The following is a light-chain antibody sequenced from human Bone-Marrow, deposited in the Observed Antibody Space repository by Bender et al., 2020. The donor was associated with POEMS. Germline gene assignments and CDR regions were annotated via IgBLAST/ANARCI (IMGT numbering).Light chain of an antibody. J-gene: IGLJ3*02. CDR1: NIGSKS. V-gene: IGLV3-21*02. CDR2: YDS. Sequence: SYVLTQPPSVSAAPGQTARLTCGGDNIGSKSVHWYQQKPGQAPVLVIYYDSDRPSGIPERFSGSTSGNTATLTISRVEAGDEADYYCQLWDSSSDHQVFGGGTKLTVL. CDR3: QLWDSSSDHQV.